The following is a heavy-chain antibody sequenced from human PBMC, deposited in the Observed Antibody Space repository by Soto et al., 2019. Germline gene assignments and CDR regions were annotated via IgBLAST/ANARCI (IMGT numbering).Heavy chain of an antibody. D-gene: IGHD5-18*01. Sequence: GESLKISCNTSGYSFLNYWIGLVLQMPGKGLEWMGIIYPGDSDSRYSPSFQGQVTISADKSISTVYLQWSSLKASDTAMYYCARHIVDTSMTASFNYWGQGTQVTVSS. CDR3: ARHIVDTSMTASFNY. J-gene: IGHJ4*02. CDR2: IYPGDSDS. CDR1: GYSFLNYW. V-gene: IGHV5-51*01.